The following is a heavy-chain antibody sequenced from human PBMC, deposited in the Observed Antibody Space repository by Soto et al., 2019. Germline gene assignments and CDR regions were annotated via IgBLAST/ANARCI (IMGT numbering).Heavy chain of an antibody. Sequence: GASVKVSCKASGGTFSRYAISWVRQAPGQGLEWMGGIIPMFGKANYAQKFQGRVTITADESTRTGYMELRSLISEDTAVYYCAREENCRGGTCYSEDFHHWGQGTLVTVSS. CDR1: GGTFSRYA. D-gene: IGHD2-15*01. V-gene: IGHV1-69*13. J-gene: IGHJ1*01. CDR3: AREENCRGGTCYSEDFHH. CDR2: IIPMFGKA.